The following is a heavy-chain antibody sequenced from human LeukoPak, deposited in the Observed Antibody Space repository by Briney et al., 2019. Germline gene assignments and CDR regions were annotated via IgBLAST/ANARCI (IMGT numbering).Heavy chain of an antibody. Sequence: PSETLSLTCTVSGGSISGYYWSWIRQPPGKGLEWIGYINYSGSTNYNPSLKSRVTISVDTSKNQFSLKLSSVTAADTAVYYCARRRGSGSYYYFDYWGQGTLVTVSS. V-gene: IGHV4-59*08. J-gene: IGHJ4*02. D-gene: IGHD3-10*01. CDR3: ARRRGSGSYYYFDY. CDR1: GGSISGYY. CDR2: INYSGST.